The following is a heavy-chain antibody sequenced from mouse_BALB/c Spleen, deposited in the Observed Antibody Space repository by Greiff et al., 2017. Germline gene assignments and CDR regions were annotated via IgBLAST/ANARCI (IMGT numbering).Heavy chain of an antibody. Sequence: EVKLMESGGGLVKPGGSLKLSCAASGFTFSDYYMHWVRQTPEKRLEWVATISDGGSYTYYPDSVKGRFTISRDNAKNNLYLQMSSLKSEDTAMYYCECALYGKGDFDYWGQGTTLTVSS. CDR2: ISDGGSYT. D-gene: IGHD2-1*01. CDR1: GFTFSDYY. V-gene: IGHV5-4*02. J-gene: IGHJ2*01. CDR3: ECALYGKGDFDY.